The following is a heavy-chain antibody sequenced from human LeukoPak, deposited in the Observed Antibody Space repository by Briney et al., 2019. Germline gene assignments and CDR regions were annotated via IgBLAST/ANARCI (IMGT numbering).Heavy chain of an antibody. CDR1: GFTFSSYA. Sequence: PGGSLRLSCAASGFTFSSYAMSWVRQAPGKGLEWVSAISCSGGSTYYADSVKGRLTISRDNSKNTLYLQMNSLRAEDTAVYYCAKERADRPNSNRNYYDYWGQGTLVTVSS. CDR3: AKERADRPNSNRNYYDY. J-gene: IGHJ4*02. V-gene: IGHV3-23*01. CDR2: ISCSGGST. D-gene: IGHD1-14*01.